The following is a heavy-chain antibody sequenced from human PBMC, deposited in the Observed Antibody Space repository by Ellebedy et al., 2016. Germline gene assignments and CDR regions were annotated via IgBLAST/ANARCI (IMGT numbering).Heavy chain of an antibody. V-gene: IGHV4-59*08. J-gene: IGHJ4*02. D-gene: IGHD3-10*01. CDR1: GGSISSYY. Sequence: SETLSLTXTVSGGSISSYYWSWIRQPPGKGLEWIGYIYYSGSTNYNPSLKSRVTISVDTSKNQFSLKLSSVTAADTAVYYCARLNGSADYWGQGTLVTVSS. CDR2: IYYSGST. CDR3: ARLNGSADY.